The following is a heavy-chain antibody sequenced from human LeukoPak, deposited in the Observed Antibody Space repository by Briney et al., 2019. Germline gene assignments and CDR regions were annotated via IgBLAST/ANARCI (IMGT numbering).Heavy chain of an antibody. CDR3: ASLIAVAGTIDY. Sequence: SVKVSCKASGGTFSSYAISWVRQAPGQGLEWMGGIIPIFGTANYAQKFQGRVTITADESTSTAYMELSSLRSEDTAVYYCASLIAVAGTIDYWGQGTLVTVSS. V-gene: IGHV1-69*13. D-gene: IGHD6-19*01. J-gene: IGHJ4*02. CDR2: IIPIFGTA. CDR1: GGTFSSYA.